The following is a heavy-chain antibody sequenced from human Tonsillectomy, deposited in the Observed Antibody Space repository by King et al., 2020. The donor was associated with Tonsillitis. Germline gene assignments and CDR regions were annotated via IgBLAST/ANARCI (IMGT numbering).Heavy chain of an antibody. CDR1: GGTFTSHA. V-gene: IGHV1-69*09. CDR2: IIPIIGIG. D-gene: IGHD3-22*01. Sequence: QLVQSGAEVKKPGSSVKVSCKASGGTFTSHAISWVRQAPGQGFEWMGRIIPIIGIGNYAQNFQGRVSITADKSTSTVYMELSSLRSEDTAVYYCARGLYDSSGFSLGFWGQGTLAT. J-gene: IGHJ4*02. CDR3: ARGLYDSSGFSLGF.